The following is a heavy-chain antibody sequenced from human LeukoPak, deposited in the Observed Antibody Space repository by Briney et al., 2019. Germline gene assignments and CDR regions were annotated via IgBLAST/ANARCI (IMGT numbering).Heavy chain of an antibody. V-gene: IGHV4-59*12. CDR2: IYYSGST. CDR3: AGSGFRYYYDMDV. J-gene: IGHJ6*02. Sequence: SETLSLTCTVSGGSISSYYWSWIRQPPGKGLEWIGYIYYSGSTNYNPSLKSRVTISVDTSKNQFSLKLSSVTAADTAVYYCAGSGFRYYYDMDVWGQGTTVTVSS. CDR1: GGSISSYY. D-gene: IGHD6-25*01.